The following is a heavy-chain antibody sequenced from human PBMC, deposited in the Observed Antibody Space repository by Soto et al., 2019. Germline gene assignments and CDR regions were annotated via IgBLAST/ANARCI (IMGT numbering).Heavy chain of an antibody. V-gene: IGHV3-30-3*01. CDR1: VFIFISYT. J-gene: IGHJ4*02. D-gene: IGHD1-26*01. Sequence: GWSLRLSCASSVFIFISYTMQWVRQAPGKGLEWVGVITYDGSNQYYADSVKGRFTISRDNSRNMLFLQMNSLRPDDTAVYYCARAPSGSYPEFDYWGQGTLVTVSS. CDR2: ITYDGSNQ. CDR3: ARAPSGSYPEFDY.